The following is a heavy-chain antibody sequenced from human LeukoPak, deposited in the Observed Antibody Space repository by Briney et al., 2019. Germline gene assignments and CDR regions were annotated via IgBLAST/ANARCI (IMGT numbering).Heavy chain of an antibody. V-gene: IGHV3-23*01. CDR3: AKEGYSSSAALDI. D-gene: IGHD6-13*01. Sequence: TGGSLRLSCAASGFTFSSYLMSWVRQTPGKGLERVSAVSGSGGSTFYADSVKGRFTISRDNSKKTLYLEMNSLRDEDTAVYYCAKEGYSSSAALDIWGQGTMVTVSS. CDR1: GFTFSSYL. J-gene: IGHJ3*02. CDR2: VSGSGGST.